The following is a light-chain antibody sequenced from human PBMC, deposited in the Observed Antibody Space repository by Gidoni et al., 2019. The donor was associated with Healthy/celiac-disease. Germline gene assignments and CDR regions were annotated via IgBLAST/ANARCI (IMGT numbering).Light chain of an antibody. V-gene: IGLV2-14*01. CDR1: SSDVGGYNY. J-gene: IGLJ1*01. CDR3: GSYTSSSTYV. CDR2: EVS. Sequence: QSDLTQPASVSGSPGQSITISCTGTSSDVGGYNYVSWYQQHPGKAPKLMIYEVSNRPSGVSNRFSGSKSGNTASLTISVLQAEDEADYYCGSYTSSSTYVFGTGTKVTVL.